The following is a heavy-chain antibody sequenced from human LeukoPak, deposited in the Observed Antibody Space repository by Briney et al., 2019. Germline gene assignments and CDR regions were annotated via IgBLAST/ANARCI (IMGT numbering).Heavy chain of an antibody. CDR3: AARKVRGVWFYLDY. J-gene: IGHJ4*02. CDR2: LYDDNT. V-gene: IGHV3-23*01. D-gene: IGHD3-10*01. CDR1: GFTVSAYA. Sequence: GGSLRLSCAASGFTVSAYAMAWVRQAPGKGLQWVSTLYDDNTYCADSVKGRFAISTDNSKNTLYLQMNSLRVEDTAVYFCAARKVRGVWFYLDYWGQGTLVTVSS.